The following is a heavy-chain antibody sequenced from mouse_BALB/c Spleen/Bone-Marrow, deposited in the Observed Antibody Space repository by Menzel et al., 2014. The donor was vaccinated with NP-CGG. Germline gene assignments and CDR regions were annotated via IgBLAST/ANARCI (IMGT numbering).Heavy chain of an antibody. V-gene: IGHV1S56*01. J-gene: IGHJ2*01. D-gene: IGHD4-1*01. CDR3: AREANWNFDY. CDR2: IYPGNVNT. CDR1: GYTFTSYY. Sequence: VQLQQSGPELVKPGASVRISCKAAGYTFTSYYIHWVKQGPGQGLEWIGWIYPGNVNTKYNEKFKGKATLTADKSSSTAYIQLSSLTSEDSAVYFCAREANWNFDYWGQGTTLTVSS.